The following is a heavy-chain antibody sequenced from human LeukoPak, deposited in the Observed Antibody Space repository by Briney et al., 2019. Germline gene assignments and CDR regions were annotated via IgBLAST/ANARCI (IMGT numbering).Heavy chain of an antibody. CDR1: GGFISRYY. Sequence: SETLSLTCTVSGGFISRYYWNWIRQPAGKGLEWIGRIYSSGSTNYNPSLKSRVTMSVDTSKNQFSLKLSSVTAADTAVYYCAREGLYGEKDYWGQGTLVTVSS. CDR2: IYSSGST. D-gene: IGHD4-17*01. V-gene: IGHV4-4*07. CDR3: AREGLYGEKDY. J-gene: IGHJ4*02.